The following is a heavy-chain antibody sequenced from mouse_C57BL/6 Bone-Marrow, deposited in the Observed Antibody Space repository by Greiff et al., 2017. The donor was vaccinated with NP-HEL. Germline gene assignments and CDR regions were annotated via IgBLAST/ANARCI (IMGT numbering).Heavy chain of an antibody. J-gene: IGHJ2*01. V-gene: IGHV5-12*01. CDR2: ISNGGGST. CDR1: GFTFSDYY. Sequence: EVHLVESGGGLVQPGGSLKLSCAASGFTFSDYYMYWVRQTPEKRLEWVAYISNGGGSTYYPDTVKGRFTISRDNAKNTLYLQMSRLKSEDTAMYYCARHGLYYFDYWGQGTTLTVSS. CDR3: ARHGLYYFDY.